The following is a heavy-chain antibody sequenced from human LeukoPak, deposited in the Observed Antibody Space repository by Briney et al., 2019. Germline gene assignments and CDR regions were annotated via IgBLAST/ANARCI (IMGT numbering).Heavy chain of an antibody. J-gene: IGHJ4*02. CDR3: ARDGITMRILEY. CDR1: GFTFINAW. V-gene: IGHV3-15*01. Sequence: GGSLRLSCAASGFTFINAWMNWVRQAPGKGLEWVGRIKSKTDGGTTDYAAPVKGRFTISRDDSKNTLYLQMDSLRAEDTAVYYCARDGITMRILEYWGQGTLVTVSS. CDR2: IKSKTDGGTT. D-gene: IGHD3-10*01.